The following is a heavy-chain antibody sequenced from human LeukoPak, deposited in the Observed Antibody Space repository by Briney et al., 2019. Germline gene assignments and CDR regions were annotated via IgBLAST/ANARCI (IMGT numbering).Heavy chain of an antibody. CDR1: GYTFTGYY. D-gene: IGHD4-11*01. CDR3: ARGRATVTTPLGY. Sequence: ASVKVSCKASGYTFTGYYMHWLRQAPGQGLEWMGWINPNSGGTNYAQKFQGWVTMTRDTSISTAYMELSRLRSDDTAVYYCARGRATVTTPLGYWGQGTLVTVSS. J-gene: IGHJ4*02. V-gene: IGHV1-2*04. CDR2: INPNSGGT.